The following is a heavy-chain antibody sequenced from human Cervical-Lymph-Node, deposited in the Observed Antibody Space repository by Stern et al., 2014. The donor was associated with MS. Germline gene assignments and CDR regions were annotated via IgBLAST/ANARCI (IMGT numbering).Heavy chain of an antibody. CDR1: EYTHNNYL. D-gene: IGHD2-15*01. J-gene: IGHJ6*02. Sequence: QVPLVESGSEVKKPGASVKVSCKASEYTHNNYLIHWVRQAPGQRPDWMGVVHPSGATNYAQKVQDRVTMTTDASTSTFYMELSRLRSEDTAVYYCAVRYCSGGRCYSVPDVWGQGTTVIVSS. CDR3: AVRYCSGGRCYSVPDV. V-gene: IGHV1-46*02. CDR2: VHPSGAT.